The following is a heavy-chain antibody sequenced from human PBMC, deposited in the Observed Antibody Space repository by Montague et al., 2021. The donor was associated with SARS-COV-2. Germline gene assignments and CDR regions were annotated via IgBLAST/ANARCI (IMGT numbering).Heavy chain of an antibody. J-gene: IGHJ4*02. Sequence: SETLSLTCAVSGGPISSSNWWSWVSQPQGKGLEWIGEIYYSGSTNYYQSLKSRLTISVDKSKNQFSLKLSSVTAADTAVYYCARGGSSSFPFDYWGQGTLVTVSS. CDR1: GGPISSSNW. CDR3: ARGGSSSFPFDY. V-gene: IGHV4-4*02. CDR2: IYYSGST. D-gene: IGHD6-13*01.